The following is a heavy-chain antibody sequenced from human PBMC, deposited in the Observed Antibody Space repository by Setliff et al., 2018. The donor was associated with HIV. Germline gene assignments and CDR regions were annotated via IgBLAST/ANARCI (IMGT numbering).Heavy chain of an antibody. Sequence: SETLSLTCTVSGGSVNDFYCNWIRQPPGKGPEWIGYIHSSGSTIYNPSLKSRITISVDTPKNQFPLKLSSVTAADTAVYYCASHQHNLTGYYYYYYYMDVWGKGTTVTVSS. D-gene: IGHD3-9*01. J-gene: IGHJ6*03. CDR3: ASHQHNLTGYYYYYYYMDV. CDR2: IHSSGST. CDR1: GGSVNDFY. V-gene: IGHV4-4*09.